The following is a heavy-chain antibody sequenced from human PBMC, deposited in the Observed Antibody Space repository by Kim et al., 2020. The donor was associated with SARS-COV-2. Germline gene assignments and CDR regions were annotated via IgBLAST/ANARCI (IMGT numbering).Heavy chain of an antibody. J-gene: IGHJ6*02. Sequence: GGSLRLSCAASGFTFSNAWMSWVRQAPGKGLEWVGRSKSKTDGGTTDYAAPVKGRFTISRDDSKNTLYLQMNSLKTEDTAVYYCTTVPLGWFEENYYYYYYGMDVWGQGTTVTVSS. CDR3: TTVPLGWFEENYYYYYYGMDV. CDR1: GFTFSNAW. V-gene: IGHV3-15*01. CDR2: SKSKTDGGTT. D-gene: IGHD3-10*01.